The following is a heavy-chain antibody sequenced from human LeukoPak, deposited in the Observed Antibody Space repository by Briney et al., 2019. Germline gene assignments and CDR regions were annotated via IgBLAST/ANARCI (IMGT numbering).Heavy chain of an antibody. J-gene: IGHJ4*02. D-gene: IGHD3-9*01. CDR3: ARDYSLTGRGI. V-gene: IGHV4-38-2*02. Sequence: PSETLSLTCTVSGYSISSGYYWGWIRQPPGKGLEWIGSIYHSGSTYYNPSLKSRVTISVDTSKNQFSLKLSSVTAADTAVYYCARDYSLTGRGIWGQGTLVTVSS. CDR2: IYHSGST. CDR1: GYSISSGYY.